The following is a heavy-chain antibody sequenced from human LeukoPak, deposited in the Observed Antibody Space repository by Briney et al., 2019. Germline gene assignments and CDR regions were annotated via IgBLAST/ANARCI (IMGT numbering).Heavy chain of an antibody. CDR3: AKDPDKKVKGYFDY. CDR1: GFNFSTYA. D-gene: IGHD1-14*01. CDR2: ISSNGIST. V-gene: IGHV3-64*02. Sequence: GGSLRLSCAASGFNFSTYAMHWVRQAPGKGLEYVSAISSNGISTYYAESVKGRFTTSRDNSKNTLYLQMNSLRAEDTAVYYCAKDPDKKVKGYFDYWGQGTLVTVSS. J-gene: IGHJ4*02.